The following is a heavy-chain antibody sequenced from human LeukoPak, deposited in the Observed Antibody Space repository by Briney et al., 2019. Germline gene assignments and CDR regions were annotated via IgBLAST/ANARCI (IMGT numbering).Heavy chain of an antibody. J-gene: IGHJ4*02. Sequence: TSETLSLACTVSGGSISSSSYYWGWIRQPPGKGLEWIGSIYYSGSTYYNPSLKSRVTISVDTSKNQFSLKLSSVTAADTAVYYCAREVYSSGYYWGQGTLVTVSS. CDR2: IYYSGST. V-gene: IGHV4-39*07. CDR3: AREVYSSGYY. CDR1: GGSISSSSYY. D-gene: IGHD3-22*01.